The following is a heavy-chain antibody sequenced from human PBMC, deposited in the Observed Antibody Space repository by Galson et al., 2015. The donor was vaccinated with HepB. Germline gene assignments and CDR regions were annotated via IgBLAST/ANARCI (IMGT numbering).Heavy chain of an antibody. CDR1: GYTFTGHY. J-gene: IGHJ4*02. CDR3: ARTGHPHYPERTFDY. V-gene: IGHV1-2*02. CDR2: INPNSGGT. D-gene: IGHD1-26*01. Sequence: SVKVSCKASGYTFTGHYMHWVRQAPGQGLEWMGWINPNSGGTNYAQKFQGRVTMTRDTSISTAYMELSRLRSDDTAVYYCARTGHPHYPERTFDYWGQGTLVTVSS.